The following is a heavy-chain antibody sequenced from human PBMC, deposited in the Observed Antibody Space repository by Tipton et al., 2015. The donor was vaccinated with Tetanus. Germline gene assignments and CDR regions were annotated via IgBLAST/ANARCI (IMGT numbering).Heavy chain of an antibody. CDR1: GGSISDYY. D-gene: IGHD4-17*01. CDR2: VYDSGNT. CDR3: ARDRGPVTPPGRGDAMDL. J-gene: IGHJ3*01. V-gene: IGHV4-59*01. Sequence: TLSLTCTVSGGSISDYYWHWIRQPPGCGLEWIGYVYDSGNTNPESSLKSRVTISVDTSTNQFCLKLDSVTSAYTAVYYCARDRGPVTPPGRGDAMDLGGQGPRVSVS.